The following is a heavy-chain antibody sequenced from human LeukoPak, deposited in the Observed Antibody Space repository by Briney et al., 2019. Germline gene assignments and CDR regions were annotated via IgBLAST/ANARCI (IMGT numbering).Heavy chain of an antibody. CDR1: RFSFSKYA. Sequence: GGSLRLSCAGSRFSFSKYAMSWVRQAPGKGLERVSVINDSGTSKHYADSVKGRFTISRDNSKNTMYLQMSSLRADDTAIYYCASLPDVWGQGTTVTVSS. CDR3: ASLPDV. J-gene: IGHJ6*02. CDR2: INDSGTSK. V-gene: IGHV3-23*01.